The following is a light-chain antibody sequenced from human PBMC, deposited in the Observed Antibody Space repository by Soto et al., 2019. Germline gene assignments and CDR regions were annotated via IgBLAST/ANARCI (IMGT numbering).Light chain of an antibody. J-gene: IGKJ3*01. V-gene: IGKV4-1*01. CDR1: QSLFYRSNNNNL. CDR2: WAS. Sequence: DIVMTQSPDSLAVSLGERATINCKSSQSLFYRSNNNNLLAWYQQRPGHPPKLLFSWASTRQSGVPDRFSGSGSGTDFTLTISSLQAEDVAVYYCQQYHSAPFTFGPGTKVAIK. CDR3: QQYHSAPFT.